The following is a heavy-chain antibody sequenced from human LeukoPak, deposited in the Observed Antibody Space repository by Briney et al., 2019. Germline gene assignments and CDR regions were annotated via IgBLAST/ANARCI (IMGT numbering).Heavy chain of an antibody. J-gene: IGHJ5*02. CDR2: ISGSGGST. D-gene: IGHD3-22*01. V-gene: IGHV3-23*01. CDR1: GFTFSSYA. CDR3: AKDRSYYYDSSGPTLNWFDP. Sequence: PGGSLRLSCAASGFTFSSYAMSWVRQAPGKGLEWVSAISGSGGSTYYADSVKGRFTISRDNSKNTLYLQMNSLRAEDTAVYYCAKDRSYYYDSSGPTLNWFDPWGQGTLVTVSS.